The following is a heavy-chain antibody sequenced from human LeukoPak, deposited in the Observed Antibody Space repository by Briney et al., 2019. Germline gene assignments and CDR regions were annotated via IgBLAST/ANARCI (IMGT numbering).Heavy chain of an antibody. J-gene: IGHJ3*02. V-gene: IGHV4-39*01. CDR2: IYYSGST. CDR1: GGSISSSSYY. D-gene: IGHD6-19*01. Sequence: SETLSLTCTVSGGSISSSSYYWGWIRQPPGKGLEWIGSIYYSGSTYYNPSLKSRVTISVDTSKNQFSLKLSSVTAAGTAVYYCARLTPVAGNAFDIWGKGTMVTVSS. CDR3: ARLTPVAGNAFDI.